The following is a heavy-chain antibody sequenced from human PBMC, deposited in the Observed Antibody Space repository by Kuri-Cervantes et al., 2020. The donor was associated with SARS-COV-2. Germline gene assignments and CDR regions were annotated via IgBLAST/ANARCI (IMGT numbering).Heavy chain of an antibody. CDR2: ISYDGSNK. D-gene: IGHD1-26*01. Sequence: GGSLRLSCAASGFTFSSYAMHWVRQAPGKGLEWVAVISYDGSNKYYADSVKGRFTISRDNAKNTLYLQMNSLRAEDTAVYYCAKDHKKWELRHDAFDIWGQGTMVTVSS. V-gene: IGHV3-30-3*01. J-gene: IGHJ3*02. CDR3: AKDHKKWELRHDAFDI. CDR1: GFTFSSYA.